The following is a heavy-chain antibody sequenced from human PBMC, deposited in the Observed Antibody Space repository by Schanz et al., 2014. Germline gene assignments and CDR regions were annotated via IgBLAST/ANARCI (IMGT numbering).Heavy chain of an antibody. CDR1: GYTFTSYY. CDR2: INPSGGST. J-gene: IGHJ4*02. D-gene: IGHD6-13*01. CDR3: ARDGEAAAGCDY. V-gene: IGHV1-46*03. Sequence: QVQLVQSGAEVKKPGASVKVSCKASGYTFTSYYTHWVRQAPGQGLEWMGIINPSGGSTSYAQKFQGRVTMTRDTSTSTVYMELSSLRSEDTAVYYCARDGEAAAGCDYWGQGTLVTVSS.